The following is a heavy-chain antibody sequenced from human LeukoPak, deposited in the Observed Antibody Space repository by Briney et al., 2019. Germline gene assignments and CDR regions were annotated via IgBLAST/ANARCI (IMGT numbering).Heavy chain of an antibody. Sequence: RASVKVSCKASGYTFTSYDINWVRQATGQGLVWMGWMNPNSGNTGYAQKFQGRVIMTRNTSISTAYMELSSLRSEDTAVYYCARGRRYSYGYGDYDYWGQGTLVTVSS. V-gene: IGHV1-8*01. J-gene: IGHJ4*02. CDR3: ARGRRYSYGYGDYDY. CDR1: GYTFTSYD. D-gene: IGHD5-18*01. CDR2: MNPNSGNT.